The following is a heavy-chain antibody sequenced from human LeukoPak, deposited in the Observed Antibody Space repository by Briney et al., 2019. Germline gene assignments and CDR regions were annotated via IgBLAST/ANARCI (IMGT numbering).Heavy chain of an antibody. CDR2: INHSGST. CDR3: ARGGDIVVVPAAALDY. Sequence: SETLSLTCAVYGGSLSGYYWSWIRQPPGKGLEWIGEINHSGSTNYNPSLKSRVTISVDTSKNQFSLKLSSVTAADTAVYYCARGGDIVVVPAAALDYWGQGTLVTVSS. J-gene: IGHJ4*02. D-gene: IGHD2-2*01. CDR1: GGSLSGYY. V-gene: IGHV4-34*01.